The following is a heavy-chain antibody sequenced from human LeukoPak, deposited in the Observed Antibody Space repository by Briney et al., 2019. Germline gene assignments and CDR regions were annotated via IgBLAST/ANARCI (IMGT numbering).Heavy chain of an antibody. CDR2: IYYSGST. Sequence: SETLSLTCTVSGGSISSYYWSWIRQPPGKGLEWLGYIYYSGSTNYNPSLKSRVTISVDTSKNQFSLKLSSVTAADTAVYYCAICSASYYYDSSGYWGYFQHWGQGTLVTVSS. D-gene: IGHD3-22*01. CDR1: GGSISSYY. CDR3: AICSASYYYDSSGYWGYFQH. V-gene: IGHV4-59*08. J-gene: IGHJ1*01.